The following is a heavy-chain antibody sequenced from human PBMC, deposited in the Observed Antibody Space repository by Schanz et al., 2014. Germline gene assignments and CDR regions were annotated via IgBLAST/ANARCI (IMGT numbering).Heavy chain of an antibody. Sequence: QVQLVQSGAEVRKPGSSVRVSCKASGGTFTSYAFSWVRQAPGQGLEWMGRIIPIVDITNYAQKFLGRVTITADKSTSTAYMELKSLRSADTAMYYCATIGVNDYWRFGLDLWGQGTTVTVSS. CDR1: GGTFTSYA. CDR3: ATIGVNDYWRFGLDL. J-gene: IGHJ6*02. V-gene: IGHV1-69*04. D-gene: IGHD3-16*01. CDR2: IIPIVDIT.